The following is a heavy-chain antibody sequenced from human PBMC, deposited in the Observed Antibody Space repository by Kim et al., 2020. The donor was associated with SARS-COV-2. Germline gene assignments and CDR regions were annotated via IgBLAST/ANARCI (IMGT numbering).Heavy chain of an antibody. CDR2: INHSGST. D-gene: IGHD3-10*01. CDR1: GGSFSGYY. J-gene: IGHJ4*01. Sequence: SETLSLTCAVYGGSFSGYYWSWIRQPPGKGLEWIGEINHSGSTNYNPSLKSRVTISVDTSKNQFSLKLSSVTAADTAVYYCARRRLRITMVRGLYYFDYWGRGPLVTAAS. V-gene: IGHV4-34*01. CDR3: ARRRLRITMVRGLYYFDY.